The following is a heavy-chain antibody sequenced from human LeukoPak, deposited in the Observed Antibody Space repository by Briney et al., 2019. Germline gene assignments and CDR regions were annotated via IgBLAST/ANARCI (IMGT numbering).Heavy chain of an antibody. CDR2: IIPIFGTA. D-gene: IGHD3-10*01. J-gene: IGHJ4*02. Sequence: GASVKVSCKASGGTFSSYAISWVRQAPGQGLEWMGGIIPIFGTANYAQKFQGRVTIAADESTSTAYMELSSLRSEDTAVYYCAFGAATMVRGATFDYWGQGTLVTVSS. CDR1: GGTFSSYA. V-gene: IGHV1-69*13. CDR3: AFGAATMVRGATFDY.